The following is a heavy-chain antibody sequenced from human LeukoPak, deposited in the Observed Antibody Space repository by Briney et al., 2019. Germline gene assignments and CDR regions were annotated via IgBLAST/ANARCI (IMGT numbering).Heavy chain of an antibody. Sequence: SETLSLTCAVYGGSFSGYYWSWIRQPPGKGLEWIGEINHSGSTNYNPSLKSRVTISVDTSKNQFSLKLSSVTAADTAVYYCARRMRTYKLFAGTNFDYWGQGTLVTVFS. J-gene: IGHJ4*02. CDR3: ARRMRTYKLFAGTNFDY. V-gene: IGHV4-34*01. CDR2: INHSGST. D-gene: IGHD1-1*01. CDR1: GGSFSGYY.